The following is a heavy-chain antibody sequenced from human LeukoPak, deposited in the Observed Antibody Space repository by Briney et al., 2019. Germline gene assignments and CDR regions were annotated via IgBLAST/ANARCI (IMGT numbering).Heavy chain of an antibody. CDR2: ISAYNGNT. CDR3: ARVSAMATPRTRMDY. V-gene: IGHV1-18*01. CDR1: GYTFTSYG. J-gene: IGHJ4*02. D-gene: IGHD5-24*01. Sequence: ASVKVSCKASGYTFTSYGISWVQQAPGQGLEWMGWISAYNGNTNYAQKLQGRVTMTTDTSTSTAYMELRSLRSDDTAVYYCARVSAMATPRTRMDYWGQGTLVTVSS.